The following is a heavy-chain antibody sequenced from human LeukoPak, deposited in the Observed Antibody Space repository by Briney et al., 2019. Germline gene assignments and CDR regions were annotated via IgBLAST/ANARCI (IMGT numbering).Heavy chain of an antibody. Sequence: GGSLRLSCAASGFTFSSYAMSLVRQAPGKGLDWVSAISGSGGSTYYADSVKGRFTISGDNSKNTLYLQMNSLRAEDTAVYYCAKDKVVVVTAIPSYWGQGTLVTVSS. CDR3: AKDKVVVVTAIPSY. D-gene: IGHD2-21*02. J-gene: IGHJ4*02. CDR1: GFTFSSYA. V-gene: IGHV3-23*01. CDR2: ISGSGGST.